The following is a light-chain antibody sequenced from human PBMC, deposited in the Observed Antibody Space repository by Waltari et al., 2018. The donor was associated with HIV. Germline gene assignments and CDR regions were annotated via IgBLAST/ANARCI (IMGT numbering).Light chain of an antibody. Sequence: QSVLTQPPSASGTPGQRVTISCSGSRSNIGRNYVYWYQQLPGTAPKLLIYTNKQRPSGVPDRFSGSKSGTSASLAISGLRSEDEADYYCAAWNDRLSGYVFGTGTKVTV. V-gene: IGLV1-47*01. J-gene: IGLJ1*01. CDR3: AAWNDRLSGYV. CDR2: TNK. CDR1: RSNIGRNY.